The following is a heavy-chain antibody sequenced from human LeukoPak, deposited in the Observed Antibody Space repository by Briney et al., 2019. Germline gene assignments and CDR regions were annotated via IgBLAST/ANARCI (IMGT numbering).Heavy chain of an antibody. J-gene: IGHJ4*02. CDR1: GFTFSSYW. D-gene: IGHD3-22*01. Sequence: PGGSLRLSCAASGFTFSSYWMSWVRQAPGKGLEWVANIKQDGSEKYYVDSVKGRFTISRDNAKNSLYLQINSLRAEDTAVYYCARIYDSSGYYYYPLDYFDYWGQGTLVTVSS. CDR3: ARIYDSSGYYYYPLDYFDY. CDR2: IKQDGSEK. V-gene: IGHV3-7*01.